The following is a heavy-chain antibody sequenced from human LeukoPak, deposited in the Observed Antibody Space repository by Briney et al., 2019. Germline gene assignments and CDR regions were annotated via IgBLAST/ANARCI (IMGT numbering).Heavy chain of an antibody. CDR1: GYSISSGYF. D-gene: IGHD6-19*01. V-gene: IGHV4-38-2*02. CDR2: IYHTGST. J-gene: IGHJ4*02. CDR3: ARGTSGSSGWPGLLDY. Sequence: SETLSLTCTVSGYSISSGYFWGWIRQPPGKGLEWIGNIYHTGSTYYNPSLKSRVTISVDTSKNQFSLKLSSVTAADTAVYYCARGTSGSSGWPGLLDYWGQGTLVTVSS.